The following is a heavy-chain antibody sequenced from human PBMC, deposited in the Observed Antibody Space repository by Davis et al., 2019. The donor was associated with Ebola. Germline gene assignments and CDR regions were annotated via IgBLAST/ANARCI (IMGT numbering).Heavy chain of an antibody. Sequence: GESLKISCAASGFTFSSYGMHWVRQAPGKGLEWVAVIWYDGSNKYYADSVKGRFTISRDNSKNTLYLQMNSLRDEDTAVYYCARDPSGDPYYYDSSGYYYVSPYYFDYWGQGTLVTVSS. V-gene: IGHV3-33*01. D-gene: IGHD3-22*01. CDR1: GFTFSSYG. J-gene: IGHJ4*02. CDR2: IWYDGSNK. CDR3: ARDPSGDPYYYDSSGYYYVSPYYFDY.